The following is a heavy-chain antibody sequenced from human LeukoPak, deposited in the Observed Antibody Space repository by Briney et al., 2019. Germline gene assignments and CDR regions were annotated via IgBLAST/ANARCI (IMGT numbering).Heavy chain of an antibody. V-gene: IGHV3-9*01. Sequence: GGSLRLSCAASGFTFDDYAMYWVRQAPGKGLEWVSGISWNSGSIGYADSVKGRFTISRDNAKNSLYLQMNSLRAEDTALYYCAKDGATMVRGGREFDYWGQGTLVTVSS. J-gene: IGHJ4*02. CDR3: AKDGATMVRGGREFDY. D-gene: IGHD3-10*01. CDR1: GFTFDDYA. CDR2: ISWNSGSI.